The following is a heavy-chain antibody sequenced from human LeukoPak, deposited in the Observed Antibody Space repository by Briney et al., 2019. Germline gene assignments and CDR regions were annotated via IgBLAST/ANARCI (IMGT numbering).Heavy chain of an antibody. CDR2: ISIPGGGT. CDR3: AKSITVAGAQHFAMDV. J-gene: IGHJ6*02. D-gene: IGHD6-19*01. CDR1: GFTFSSSA. Sequence: GGSLRLSCAASGFTFSSSAMSWVRQAPGKGLEWVSSISIPGGGTNYADSVKGRFAISRDNSMNTVFLQMNSLKGEDTGIYYCAKSITVAGAQHFAMDVWGQGTTVTLSS. V-gene: IGHV3-23*01.